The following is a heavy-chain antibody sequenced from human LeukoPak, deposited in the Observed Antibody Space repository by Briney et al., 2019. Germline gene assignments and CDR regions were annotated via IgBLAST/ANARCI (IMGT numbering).Heavy chain of an antibody. V-gene: IGHV4-39*07. CDR2: IYYSGST. Sequence: SETLSLTCTVSGGSISSGSYYWGWIRQPPGKGLEWIGSIYYSGSTYYNPSLKSRVTISVDTSKNQFSLKLSSVTAADTAVYYCARTIAAAGPYYFDYWGQGTLVTVSS. CDR1: GGSISSGSYY. D-gene: IGHD6-13*01. CDR3: ARTIAAAGPYYFDY. J-gene: IGHJ4*02.